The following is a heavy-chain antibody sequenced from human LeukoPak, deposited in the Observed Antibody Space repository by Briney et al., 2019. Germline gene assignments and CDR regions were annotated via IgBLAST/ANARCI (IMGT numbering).Heavy chain of an antibody. CDR1: GGSMSSCY. J-gene: IGHJ4*02. CDR3: ARGARAGYNLEPFDY. Sequence: PSETLSLTCTVSGGSMSSCYWSWIRQPPGKGLEWIGYIYYSGSTKYNPSLKSRVTISVDTSKNQFSLKLSSVTAADTAVYYCARGARAGYNLEPFDYWGQGTLVTVSS. V-gene: IGHV4-59*08. CDR2: IYYSGST. D-gene: IGHD5-24*01.